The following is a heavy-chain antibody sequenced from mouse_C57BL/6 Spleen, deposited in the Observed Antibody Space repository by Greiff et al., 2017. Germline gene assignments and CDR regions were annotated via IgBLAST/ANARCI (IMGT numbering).Heavy chain of an antibody. CDR3: ARSTQSTEDY. CDR1: GYTFTSYW. J-gene: IGHJ2*01. CDR2: IHPNSGST. D-gene: IGHD3-2*02. V-gene: IGHV1-64*01. Sequence: QVQLQQPGAELVKPGASVKLSCKASGYTFTSYWMHWVKQRPGQGLEWIGKIHPNSGSTNYNEKFKSKDTLTVDKSSSTAYMQLSSLTSADSAVYYCARSTQSTEDYWGQGTTLTVSS.